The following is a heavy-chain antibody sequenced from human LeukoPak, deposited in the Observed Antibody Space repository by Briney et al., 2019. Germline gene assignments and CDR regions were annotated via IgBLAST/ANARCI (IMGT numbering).Heavy chain of an antibody. D-gene: IGHD2-2*01. CDR3: AKDLDSTSFFDY. CDR1: GFTFSSYG. J-gene: IGHJ4*02. V-gene: IGHV3-30*02. Sequence: GGSLRLSCAASGFTFSSYGMHWVRQAPGKGLEWVAFIRYDGSNKYYADSVEGRFTISRDNSKNTLYLQMNSLRAEDTAVYYCAKDLDSTSFFDYWGQGTLVTVSS. CDR2: IRYDGSNK.